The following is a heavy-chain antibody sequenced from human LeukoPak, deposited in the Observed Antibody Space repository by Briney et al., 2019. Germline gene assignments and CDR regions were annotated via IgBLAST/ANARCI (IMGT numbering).Heavy chain of an antibody. V-gene: IGHV3-30*03. CDR2: ASSDEINQ. CDR3: ATFIATKLDN. Sequence: GGSLRLSCVASGFTFMHHGMHWVRQAPGKGLEWLAVASSDEINQTYAHSENGRFIISIDNSKKTLSLQMKNMRHDDMGFCYCATFIATKLDNWGQGILVTVSS. J-gene: IGHJ4*02. CDR1: GFTFMHHG. D-gene: IGHD2-15*01.